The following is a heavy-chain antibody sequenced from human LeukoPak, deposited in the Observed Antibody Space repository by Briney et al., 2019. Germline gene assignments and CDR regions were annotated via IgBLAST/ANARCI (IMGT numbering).Heavy chain of an antibody. CDR2: IYSGGRT. D-gene: IGHD1-14*01. V-gene: IGHV3-66*02. CDR1: GFTVSSNF. Sequence: GGSLRLSCAASGFTVSSNFMSWVRQAPGKGLKWVSGIYSGGRTSYPDSVKGRFTISRDNSKNTVYLQMNSLSAEDTAIYYCARGQAESWYFDHWGQGTLVTVSS. CDR3: ARGQAESWYFDH. J-gene: IGHJ4*02.